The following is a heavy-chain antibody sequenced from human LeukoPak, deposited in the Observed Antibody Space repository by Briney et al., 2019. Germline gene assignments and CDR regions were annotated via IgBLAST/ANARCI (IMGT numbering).Heavy chain of an antibody. Sequence: SETLSLTRAVFGGSFSGYSWSWIRQPPGKGLEWIGEINHSGSTDYNPSLKSRVTISGDTSKNQFSLKLNSVTAADTAVYYCARLTHSVFWLVDYPVFDYWGQGTLVTVSS. CDR2: INHSGST. CDR3: ARLTHSVFWLVDYPVFDY. D-gene: IGHD3-3*01. CDR1: GGSFSGYS. J-gene: IGHJ4*02. V-gene: IGHV4-34*01.